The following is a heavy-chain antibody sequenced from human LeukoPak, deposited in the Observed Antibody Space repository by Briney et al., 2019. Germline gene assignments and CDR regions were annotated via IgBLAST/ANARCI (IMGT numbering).Heavy chain of an antibody. CDR1: GFTFGSFA. CDR2: IFGSGGSP. Sequence: TGGSLRLSCEASGFTFGSFAMYWVRQAPGKGLDWIAGIFGSGGSPHYADSVKGRFTISRDNSKNTLYLQINSLRAEDTAVYYCGKTTAGYSSGQKPAWPVDYWGQGTLVTVSS. V-gene: IGHV3-23*01. CDR3: GKTTAGYSSGQKPAWPVDY. D-gene: IGHD5-18*01. J-gene: IGHJ4*02.